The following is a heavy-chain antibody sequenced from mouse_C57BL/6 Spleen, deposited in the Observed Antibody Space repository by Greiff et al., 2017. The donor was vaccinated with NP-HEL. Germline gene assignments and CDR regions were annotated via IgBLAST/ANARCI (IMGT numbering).Heavy chain of an antibody. J-gene: IGHJ2*01. CDR1: GYTFTSYW. V-gene: IGHV1-52*01. D-gene: IGHD1-1*01. Sequence: QVQLQQPGAELVRPGSSVKLSCKASGYTFTSYWMHWVKQRPIQGLEWIGNIDPSDSETHYNQKFKDKATLTVDKSSSTAYMQLSSLTSEDSAVYYCARSGYGSRVVGYWGKGTTLTVSS. CDR2: IDPSDSET. CDR3: ARSGYGSRVVGY.